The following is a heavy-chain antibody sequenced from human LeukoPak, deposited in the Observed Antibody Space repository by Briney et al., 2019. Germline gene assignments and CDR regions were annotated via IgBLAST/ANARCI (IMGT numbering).Heavy chain of an antibody. CDR2: ISSSSSYI. D-gene: IGHD3-16*01. J-gene: IGHJ5*02. Sequence: GGSLRLSCAASGFTFSSYSMNWVRQAPGKGLEWVSSISSSSSYIYYADSVKGRFTISRDNAKNSLYLQMNSLRAEDTAVYSCARDRSSDYVWGGREPFDPWGQGTLVTVSS. CDR3: ARDRSSDYVWGGREPFDP. V-gene: IGHV3-21*01. CDR1: GFTFSSYS.